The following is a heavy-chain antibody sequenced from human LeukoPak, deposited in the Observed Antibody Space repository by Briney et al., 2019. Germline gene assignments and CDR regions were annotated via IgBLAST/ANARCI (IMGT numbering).Heavy chain of an antibody. Sequence: SETLSLTCTVSDSSINNYYWSWIRQPPGKGLEWIAYIYNTGSTDYNPSLKSRVTISVDTSRNQFSLRLSSVTAADSAVYYCARDQGTAMAPWARGYGMDVWGQGTTVTVSS. D-gene: IGHD5-18*01. CDR2: IYNTGST. J-gene: IGHJ6*02. V-gene: IGHV4-59*01. CDR1: DSSINNYY. CDR3: ARDQGTAMAPWARGYGMDV.